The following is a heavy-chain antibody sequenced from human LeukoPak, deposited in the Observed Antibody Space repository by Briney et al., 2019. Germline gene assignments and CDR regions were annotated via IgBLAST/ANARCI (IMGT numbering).Heavy chain of an antibody. CDR1: GFTFTSSV. V-gene: IGHV1-58*02. CDR2: IVVGSGDT. J-gene: IGHJ4*02. D-gene: IGHD1-14*01. CDR3: AADFGVTHFDY. Sequence: SVKVSCKASGFTFTSSVMQGVRQAGCQGLEWIGWIVVGSGDTNYGQKFQERVNITRDMSTSTAYMELSSLRSEDTAVYYCAADFGVTHFDYWGQGTLVTVSS.